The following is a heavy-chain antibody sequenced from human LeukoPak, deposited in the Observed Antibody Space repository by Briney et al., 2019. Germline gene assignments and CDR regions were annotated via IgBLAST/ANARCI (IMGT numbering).Heavy chain of an antibody. D-gene: IGHD5-18*01. CDR1: GYTFTGYY. Sequence: ASVKVSCKASGYTFTGYYMHWVRQAPGQGLEWMGRINPNSGGTNYAQKFQGRVTMTRDTSISTAYMELSRLRSDDTAVYYCARVGGQYSYGYYYYMDVWGKGTTVTVSS. CDR3: ARVGGQYSYGYYYYMDV. CDR2: INPNSGGT. J-gene: IGHJ6*03. V-gene: IGHV1-2*06.